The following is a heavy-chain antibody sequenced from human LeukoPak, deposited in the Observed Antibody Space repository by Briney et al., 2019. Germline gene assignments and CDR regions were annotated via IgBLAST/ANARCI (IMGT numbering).Heavy chain of an antibody. CDR3: TRHAPDYGNHMDV. Sequence: SETLSLTCAVSGGSFSGYYWSWIRQPPGKGLEWIGYIYYSGSTNYNPSLKSRVNISVETSKNQFSLKLSPVTAADTAVYYCTRHAPDYGNHMDVWGQGTTVTVSS. V-gene: IGHV4-59*08. D-gene: IGHD4-17*01. CDR2: IYYSGST. CDR1: GGSFSGYY. J-gene: IGHJ6*02.